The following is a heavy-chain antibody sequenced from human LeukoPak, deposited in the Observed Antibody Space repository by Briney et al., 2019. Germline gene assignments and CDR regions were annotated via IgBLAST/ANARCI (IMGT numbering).Heavy chain of an antibody. J-gene: IGHJ6*02. CDR2: IYYSGST. CDR3: ARGSYCSGGSCYSYYYYYYGMDV. Sequence: SETLSLTCTVSGGSISSYYWSWIRQPPGKGLEWIGYIYYSGSTNYNPSLKSRVTISVDTSKNQFSLKLSSVTAADTAVYYCARGSYCSGGSCYSYYYYYYGMDVWGQGTTVTVSS. V-gene: IGHV4-59*08. CDR1: GGSISSYY. D-gene: IGHD2-15*01.